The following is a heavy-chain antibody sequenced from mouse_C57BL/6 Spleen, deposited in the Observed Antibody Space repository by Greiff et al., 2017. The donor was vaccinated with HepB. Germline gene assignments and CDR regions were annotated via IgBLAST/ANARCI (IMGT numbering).Heavy chain of an antibody. D-gene: IGHD2-2*01. CDR2: INPSSGYT. CDR1: GYTFTSYT. J-gene: IGHJ4*01. V-gene: IGHV1-4*01. CDR3: ARGGYDDAMDY. Sequence: VQGVESGAELARPGASVKMSCKASGYTFTSYTMHWVKQRPGQGLEWIGYINPSSGYTKYNQKFKDKATLTADKSSSTAYMQLSSLTSEDSAVYYCARGGYDDAMDYWGQGTSVTVSS.